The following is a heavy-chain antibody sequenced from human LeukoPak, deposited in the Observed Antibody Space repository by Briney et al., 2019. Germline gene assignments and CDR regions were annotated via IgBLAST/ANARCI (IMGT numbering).Heavy chain of an antibody. V-gene: IGHV3-30*02. J-gene: IGHJ4*02. D-gene: IGHD6-13*01. CDR1: GFTFSSYG. CDR3: VRLTAAGRRTDFDY. CDR2: IRYDGTYK. Sequence: AGGSLRLSCAASGFTFSSYGIHWVRQAPGKGLEWVAFIRYDGTYKYYADSVKGRFTISRDNSKNTLYLQMNSLRAEDTAVYYCVRLTAAGRRTDFDYWGQGTLVTVSS.